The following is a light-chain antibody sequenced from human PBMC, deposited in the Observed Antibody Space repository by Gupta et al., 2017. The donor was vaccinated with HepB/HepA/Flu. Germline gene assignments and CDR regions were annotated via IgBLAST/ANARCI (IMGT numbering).Light chain of an antibody. CDR3: MQVKHWPYT. CDR1: QSLVYSDGNIY. V-gene: IGKV2-30*01. Sequence: VIRQSPLALPVILGQPASISCKSSQSLVYSDGNIYLNWFHQRQGQSPRRLIYKLSNRDSGVPDRISGSGSGNDFTLKISRVAAEDVGLYYCMQVKHWPYTFGQGTKLEI. CDR2: KLS. J-gene: IGKJ2*01.